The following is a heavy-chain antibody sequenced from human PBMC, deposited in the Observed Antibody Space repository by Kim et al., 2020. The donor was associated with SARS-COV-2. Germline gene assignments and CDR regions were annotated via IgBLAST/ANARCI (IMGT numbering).Heavy chain of an antibody. J-gene: IGHJ4*02. D-gene: IGHD5-12*01. Sequence: SETLSLTCTVSGGSISSGGYYWSWIRPHQGKGRVWLVYIYYSGSTYYNPSLQRRITISVDTSKNQFSLKLSAVTAADTAVYYCASTPIVATICGIRPSPNYFDYWGQGTLVTVSS. CDR3: ASTPIVATICGIRPSPNYFDY. CDR1: GGSISSGGYY. CDR2: IYYSGST. V-gene: IGHV4-31*03.